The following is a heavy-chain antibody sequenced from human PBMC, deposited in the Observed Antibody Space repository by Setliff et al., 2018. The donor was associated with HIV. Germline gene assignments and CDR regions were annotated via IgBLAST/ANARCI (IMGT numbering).Heavy chain of an antibody. D-gene: IGHD3-10*01. V-gene: IGHV1-24*01. CDR1: GYTLTELS. J-gene: IGHJ4*02. CDR2: FDPEDGEI. Sequence: GASVKVSCKVSGYTLTELSMHWVRQAPGKGLVWMGGFDPEDGEIIYAQKFQGRVTMIEDTSTDTAYMELSSLRSEDTAVYYCATSGTSYYGSGSYHASGYWGQGTLVTVSS. CDR3: ATSGTSYYGSGSYHASGY.